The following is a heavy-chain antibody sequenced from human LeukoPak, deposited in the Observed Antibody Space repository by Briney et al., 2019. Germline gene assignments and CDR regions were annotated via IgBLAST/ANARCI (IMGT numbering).Heavy chain of an antibody. Sequence: PGGSLRLSCAASGFIFSHAWMNWVRQAPGKGLEWLGRIRSDGTRDYVAPVKGRFSILRDDSKNTAYLQMDGLETEDSAVYYCAVDIPSPPVQIDLWGQGTLVNGSS. J-gene: IGHJ4*02. V-gene: IGHV3-15*01. CDR1: GFIFSHAW. CDR3: AVDIPSPPVQIDL. CDR2: IRSDGTR.